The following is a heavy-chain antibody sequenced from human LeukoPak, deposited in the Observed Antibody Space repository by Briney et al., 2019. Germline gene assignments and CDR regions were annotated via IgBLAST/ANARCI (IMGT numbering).Heavy chain of an antibody. CDR3: ARGIEMATNFFDY. Sequence: SVKVSCKASGGTFSSYAISWVRQAPGQGLEWMGGIIPIFGTANYAQKFQGRVTITADESTSTAYMELSSLRSEDTAVYYCARGIEMATNFFDYWGQGTLVTVSS. J-gene: IGHJ4*02. CDR1: GGTFSSYA. D-gene: IGHD5-24*01. V-gene: IGHV1-69*01. CDR2: IIPIFGTA.